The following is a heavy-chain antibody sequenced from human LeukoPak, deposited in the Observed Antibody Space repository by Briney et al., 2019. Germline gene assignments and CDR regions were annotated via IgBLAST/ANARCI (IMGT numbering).Heavy chain of an antibody. CDR2: IIPIFGTT. CDR1: GGMFSSYG. V-gene: IGHV1-69*13. Sequence: SVKVSCKASGGMFSSYGISWVRQAPGQGLEWMGGIIPIFGTTNYAQKFQGRVTITADESMRTAYMELSSLRSEDTAVYYCASGSKYYDSSGDAFDIWGQGTMVTVSS. D-gene: IGHD3-22*01. CDR3: ASGSKYYDSSGDAFDI. J-gene: IGHJ3*02.